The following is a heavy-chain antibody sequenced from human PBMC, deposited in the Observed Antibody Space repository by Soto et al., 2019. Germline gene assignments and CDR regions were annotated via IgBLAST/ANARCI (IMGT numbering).Heavy chain of an antibody. CDR1: GFPFAPST. Sequence: EVLLLQSGGGLVQPGGSLTLSCGVSGFPFAPSTMSWVRQAPGKGLEWVSTISVSVGSTYSADSVQGRFTVSSDISDNTLFLRMTSLTADDTAVYFCAKRDVPHSTSNAYFYDHWGRGVLVTVSS. J-gene: IGHJ4*02. V-gene: IGHV3-23*01. D-gene: IGHD2-21*02. CDR2: ISVSVGST. CDR3: AKRDVPHSTSNAYFYDH.